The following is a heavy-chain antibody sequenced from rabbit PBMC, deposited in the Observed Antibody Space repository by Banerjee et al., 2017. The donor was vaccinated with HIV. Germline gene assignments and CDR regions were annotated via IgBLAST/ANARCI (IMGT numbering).Heavy chain of an antibody. Sequence: QEQLEESGGDLVKPGASLTLTCTASGFSFSSSYYMCWVRQAPGKGLEWIACIYAGSSGSPYYASWAKGRFTISKASSTTVTLQMTSLTAADTATYFCARDTYTYNYADGYTMLTRLDLWGQGTLVTVS. D-gene: IGHD6-1*01. CDR3: ARDTYTYNYADGYTMLTRLDL. CDR1: GFSFSSSYY. V-gene: IGHV1S45*01. J-gene: IGHJ3*01. CDR2: IYAGSSGSP.